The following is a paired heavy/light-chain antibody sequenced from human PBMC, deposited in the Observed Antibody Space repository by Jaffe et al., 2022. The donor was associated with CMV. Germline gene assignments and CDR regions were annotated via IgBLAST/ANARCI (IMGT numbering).Light chain of an antibody. CDR2: EVT. V-gene: IGLV2-8*01. Sequence: QSALTQPPSASGSPGQSVTISCTGTSSDVGSYDYVSWYQQHPGKAPKLMMYEVTKRPSGVPDRFSGSKSGNTASLTVSGLQAEDEADYYCSSYAGSDIRVVFGGGTKLTVL. J-gene: IGLJ2*01. CDR1: SSDVGSYDY. CDR3: SSYAGSDIRVV.
Heavy chain of an antibody. J-gene: IGHJ4*02. V-gene: IGHV3-23*04. CDR2: ISGDGGLT. D-gene: IGHD7-27*01. CDR1: GFTFTNYA. Sequence: EVQLVESGGGLVQPGSSLRLSCAASGFTFTNYAMNWVRQAPGKGLEWVSVISGDGGLTYYADSVKGRFTISRDNSGNTLFVQMNSLRGDDTAVYYCARGLTGPPSYFDSWGQGTLVTVSS. CDR3: ARGLTGPPSYFDS.